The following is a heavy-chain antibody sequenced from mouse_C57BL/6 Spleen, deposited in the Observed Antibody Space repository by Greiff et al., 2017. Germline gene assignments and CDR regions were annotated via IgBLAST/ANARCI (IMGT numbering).Heavy chain of an antibody. CDR2: INPYNGDT. D-gene: IGHD4-1*01. Sequence: EVQLKESGPELVKPGDSVKISCKASGYSFTGYFMNWVMQSHGKSLEWIGRINPYNGDTFYNQKFKGKATLTVDKSSSTAHMELRSLTSEDSAVYYCARGTGIFDYWGQGTTLTVSS. V-gene: IGHV1-20*01. CDR3: ARGTGIFDY. CDR1: GYSFTGYF. J-gene: IGHJ2*01.